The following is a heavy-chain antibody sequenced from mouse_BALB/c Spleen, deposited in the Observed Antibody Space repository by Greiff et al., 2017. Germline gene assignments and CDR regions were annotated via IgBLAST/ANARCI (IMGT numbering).Heavy chain of an antibody. D-gene: IGHD2-3*01. CDR1: GFTFSSYT. CDR2: ISNGGGST. CDR3: ARDGYSAY. Sequence: EVKLMESGGGLVQPGGSLKLSCAASGFTFSSYTMSWVRQTPEKRLEWVAYISNGGGSTYYPDTVKGRFTISRDNAKNTLYLQMSSLKSEDTAMYYCARDGYSAYWGQGTLVTVSA. V-gene: IGHV5-12-2*01. J-gene: IGHJ3*01.